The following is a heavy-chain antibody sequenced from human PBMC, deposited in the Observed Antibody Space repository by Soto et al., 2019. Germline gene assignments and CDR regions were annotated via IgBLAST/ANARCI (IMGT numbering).Heavy chain of an antibody. CDR3: GGGDAVVFLRNLTT. Sequence: QVQLVQSGPEVKKPGSSVKVSCKTSGGTLSSFITYPINWVRQAPGQGPEWMGGIVPNVGTVNYAQRFQGRDTIPAEKTTGTPYMELTNLKLEATAPYYCGGGDAVVFLRNLTTGAQGTLATVS. D-gene: IGHD3-16*01. J-gene: IGHJ1*01. CDR2: IVPNVGTV. V-gene: IGHV1-69*06. CDR1: GGTLSSFITYP.